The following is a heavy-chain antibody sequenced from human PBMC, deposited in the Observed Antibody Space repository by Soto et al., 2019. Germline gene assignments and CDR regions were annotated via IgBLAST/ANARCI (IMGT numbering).Heavy chain of an antibody. CDR3: ARDYQSFRGYTYPYSLDF. J-gene: IGHJ4*02. CDR2: ISGSGGTT. V-gene: IGHV3-23*01. D-gene: IGHD5-18*01. Sequence: GGSLRLSCAASGFTFSSFAMTWVREAPGRGLEWISGISGSGGTTYDADSVKGRFIISRDNSKNTLYLQMNSLRAEDTAIYYCARDYQSFRGYTYPYSLDFWGQGILVTVSS. CDR1: GFTFSSFA.